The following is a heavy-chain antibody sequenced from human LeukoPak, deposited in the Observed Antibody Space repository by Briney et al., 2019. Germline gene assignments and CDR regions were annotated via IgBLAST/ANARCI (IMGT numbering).Heavy chain of an antibody. CDR3: ARMDPYYDSGGYIDY. J-gene: IGHJ4*02. V-gene: IGHV1-69*13. CDR1: GGTFSGYA. Sequence: SVTVSCTASGGTFSGYAISWVRQAPGQGLEWMGGIIPIFGTANYAQKFQGRVTITADESTSTAYMELSSLRSEDTAVYYCARMDPYYDSGGYIDYWGQGTLVTVSS. D-gene: IGHD3-22*01. CDR2: IIPIFGTA.